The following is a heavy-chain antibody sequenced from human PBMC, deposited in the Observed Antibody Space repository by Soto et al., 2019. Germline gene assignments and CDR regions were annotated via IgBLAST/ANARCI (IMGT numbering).Heavy chain of an antibody. J-gene: IGHJ4*02. CDR1: GFTFSNYW. CDR2: INKDGSQT. D-gene: IGHD6-25*01. CDR3: VKEIAAAQ. Sequence: EVQLVESGGALVQPGGSLRLTCATSGFTFSNYWMTWVRQAPGKGLEWVANINKDGSQTSFVDSVKGRFTIFRDNAKSSLYLQMNSLRGKDTAKYYCVKEIAAAQWGQGTLVTVSS. V-gene: IGHV3-7*01.